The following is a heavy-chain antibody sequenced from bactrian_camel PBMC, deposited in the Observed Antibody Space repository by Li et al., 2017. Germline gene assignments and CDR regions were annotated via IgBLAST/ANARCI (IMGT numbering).Heavy chain of an antibody. CDR2: IYHGGGAT. V-gene: IGHV3S6*01. CDR1: EFTYSRTW. J-gene: IGHJ6*01. CDR3: AADVVPSQEHAWVLGENGF. Sequence: HVQLVESGGGSVSAGGSLRLSCTASEFTYSRTWLGWFRQGPGKEREGVAAIYHGGGATAYADSVKGRFTISQDNAKKTVHLQMNSLKPEDTAMYYCAADVVPSQEHAWVLGENGFWGQGTQVTVS. D-gene: IGHD3*01.